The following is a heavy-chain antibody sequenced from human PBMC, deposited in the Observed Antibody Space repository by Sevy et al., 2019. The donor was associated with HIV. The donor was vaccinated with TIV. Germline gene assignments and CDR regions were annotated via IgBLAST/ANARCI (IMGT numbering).Heavy chain of an antibody. V-gene: IGHV3-30*18. CDR3: AKAPQYYYGSGSRELDY. D-gene: IGHD3-10*01. CDR1: GFTFSSYG. CDR2: ISYDGSNK. J-gene: IGHJ4*02. Sequence: GGSLRLSCAASGFTFSSYGMHWVRQAPGKGLEWVAVISYDGSNKYYADSVKGRFTTSRDNSKNTLYLQMNSLRAEDTAVYYCAKAPQYYYGSGSRELDYWGQGTLVTVSS.